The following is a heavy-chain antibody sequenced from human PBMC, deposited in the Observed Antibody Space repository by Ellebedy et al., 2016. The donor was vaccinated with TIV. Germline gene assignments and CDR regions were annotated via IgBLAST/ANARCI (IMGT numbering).Heavy chain of an antibody. CDR3: ERVKDNSGWDRGPFDY. Sequence: PGGSLTLSCAASGFTFSDYGMHWVRQTPGKGLEWVAVIWYDGSEKYYEDSVKGRFTISRDNSKNTLYLQMGSLRAEDTGVYYLERVKDNSGWDRGPFDYWGQGPLVTVSS. CDR2: IWYDGSEK. D-gene: IGHD6-19*01. CDR1: GFTFSDYG. V-gene: IGHV3-33*01. J-gene: IGHJ4*02.